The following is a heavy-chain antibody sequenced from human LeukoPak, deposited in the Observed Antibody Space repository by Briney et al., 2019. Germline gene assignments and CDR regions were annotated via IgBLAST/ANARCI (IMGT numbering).Heavy chain of an antibody. J-gene: IGHJ6*03. Sequence: PGGSLRLSCVASGFSVSSDYMTWVRQAPGKGLECVSVIYSGGSTYYADSVKGRFTISRDNSKNTLFLQMNNLRAEDTALYYCARAQYYYYMDVWGKGTTVTISS. V-gene: IGHV3-53*01. CDR1: GFSVSSDY. CDR3: ARAQYYYYMDV. CDR2: IYSGGST.